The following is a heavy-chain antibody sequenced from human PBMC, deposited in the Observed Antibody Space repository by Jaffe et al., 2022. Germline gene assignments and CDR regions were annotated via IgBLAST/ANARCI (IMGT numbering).Heavy chain of an antibody. CDR3: ARGIPDKAVTSGLFYYYYMDV. V-gene: IGHV1-69*02. D-gene: IGHD4-17*01. Sequence: QVQLVQSGAEVKKPGSSVKVSCKASGGTFSSYTISWVRQAPGQGLEWMGRIIPILGIANYAQKFQGRVTITADKSTSTAYMELSSLRSEDTAVYYCARGIPDKAVTSGLFYYYYMDVWGKGTTVTVSS. CDR1: GGTFSSYT. CDR2: IIPILGIA. J-gene: IGHJ6*03.